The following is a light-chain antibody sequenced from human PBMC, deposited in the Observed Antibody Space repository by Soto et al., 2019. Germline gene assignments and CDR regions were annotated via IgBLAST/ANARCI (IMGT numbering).Light chain of an antibody. CDR1: QSVSSSY. Sequence: EIVLTQSPGTLSLSPGERATLSCRASQSVSSSYLAWYQQKPGQAPRLLIYGASSRATGTPDRISGGGSGTDFTLTISRLEPEDFAVYYCQHYVTSSITFGQGTRLEIK. CDR2: GAS. J-gene: IGKJ5*01. CDR3: QHYVTSSIT. V-gene: IGKV3-20*01.